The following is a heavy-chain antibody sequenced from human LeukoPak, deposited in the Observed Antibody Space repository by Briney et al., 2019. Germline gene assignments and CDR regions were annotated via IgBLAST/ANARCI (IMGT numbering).Heavy chain of an antibody. Sequence: SETLSLTCAVYGGSFSGYYWSWIRQPPGKGLEWIGSIYYSGSTYYNPSLKSRVTISVDTSKNQFSLKLSSVTAADTAVYYCAQYDILTGYSGVNAFDIWGQGTMVTVSS. V-gene: IGHV4-34*01. CDR1: GGSFSGYY. CDR2: IYYSGST. D-gene: IGHD3-9*01. CDR3: AQYDILTGYSGVNAFDI. J-gene: IGHJ3*02.